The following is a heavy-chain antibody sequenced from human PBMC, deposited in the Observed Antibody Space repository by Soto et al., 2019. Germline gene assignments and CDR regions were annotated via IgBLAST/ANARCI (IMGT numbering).Heavy chain of an antibody. CDR2: ISYSGTT. V-gene: IGHV4-30-4*01. D-gene: IGHD2-15*01. Sequence: SETLSLTCTVSGGSISSGNYYWSWIRQPPGKGLEWIGFISYSGTTHYSASPRSRVSISVDTSKNQFSLDLSSVTAADTAVYYCATLPPRIVVVVLPIPSWGQGTLVTVSS. CDR3: ATLPPRIVVVVLPIPS. CDR1: GGSISSGNYY. J-gene: IGHJ4*02.